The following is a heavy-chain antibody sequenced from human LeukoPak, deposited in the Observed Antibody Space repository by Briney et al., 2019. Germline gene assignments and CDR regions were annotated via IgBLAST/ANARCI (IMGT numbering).Heavy chain of an antibody. CDR1: GYSISSDCY. D-gene: IGHD6-19*01. V-gene: IGHV4-38-2*01. CDR2: IYHSGST. Sequence: SETLSLTCAVSGYSISSDCYWGWIRQPPGKGLEWIGSIYHSGSTYYNPSLQSRVTISVDTSNNQFSLKLNSVTAADTAVYYCARNCTAMAGICNWFDPWGQGTRVTVSS. CDR3: ARNCTAMAGICNWFDP. J-gene: IGHJ5*02.